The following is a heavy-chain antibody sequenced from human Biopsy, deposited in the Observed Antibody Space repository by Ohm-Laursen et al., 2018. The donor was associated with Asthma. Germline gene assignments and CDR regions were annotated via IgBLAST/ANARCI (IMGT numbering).Heavy chain of an antibody. D-gene: IGHD3-9*01. V-gene: IGHV1-3*01. J-gene: IGHJ3*02. CDR1: GYTFIHFA. CDR2: INAGDGNT. Sequence: GATVKISCKASGYTFIHFAIHWVRQAPGQRLEWMGWINAGDGNTKYSQKFQGRVTVTRDTSASTAYMELTSLRSEDTAAYYCARTYYDFLTGQVKDAFGIWGQGTMVTVSP. CDR3: ARTYYDFLTGQVKDAFGI.